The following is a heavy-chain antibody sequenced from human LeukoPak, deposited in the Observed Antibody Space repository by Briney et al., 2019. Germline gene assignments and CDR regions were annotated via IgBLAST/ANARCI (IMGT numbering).Heavy chain of an antibody. Sequence: SVKVSCKASGGTFSSYAISWVRQAPGQGLGWMGGNLPIFGTANYAQKLQGRVTITADKSTSTAYMELSSLRSEDTAVYYCAREGMTTVTTGELLGIWGQGTKVTVSS. CDR3: AREGMTTVTTGELLGI. CDR2: NLPIFGTA. D-gene: IGHD4-17*01. CDR1: GGTFSSYA. V-gene: IGHV1-69*06. J-gene: IGHJ3*02.